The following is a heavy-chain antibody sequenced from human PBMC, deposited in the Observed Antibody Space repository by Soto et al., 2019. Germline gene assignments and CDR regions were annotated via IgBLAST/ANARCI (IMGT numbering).Heavy chain of an antibody. CDR3: ARDPSTTGYYGLDV. V-gene: IGHV3-53*01. D-gene: IGHD2-15*01. J-gene: IGHJ6*02. Sequence: PGGSLRLSCAASGFTLKNYQMNWVRQAPGKGLEWVSVIYSGGVTYYAESVKGRFTCTRDSSGNTVYLQMNSLRADDTAMYFCARDPSTTGYYGLDVWGQGTTVTVSS. CDR2: IYSGGVT. CDR1: GFTLKNYQ.